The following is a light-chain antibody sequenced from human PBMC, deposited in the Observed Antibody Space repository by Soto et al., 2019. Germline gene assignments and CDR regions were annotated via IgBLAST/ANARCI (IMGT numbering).Light chain of an antibody. J-gene: IGKJ5*01. CDR3: QQYVTSAIT. V-gene: IGKV3D-15*01. CDR1: ETVSVT. CDR2: DAS. Sequence: EIVMTQSPPTLSVSPGERATLSCRASETVSVTLAWYQQKPGQAPRLLVYDASNRATGIPTRFSGSGSGTDFTLTISRLEPEDLALYYCQQYVTSAITFGQGTRLEI.